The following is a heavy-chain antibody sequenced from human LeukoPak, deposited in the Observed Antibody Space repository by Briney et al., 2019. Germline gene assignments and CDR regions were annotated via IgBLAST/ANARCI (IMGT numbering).Heavy chain of an antibody. CDR2: IYYSGST. J-gene: IGHJ6*02. CDR1: GGSISSYY. V-gene: IGHV4-59*12. D-gene: IGHD6-13*01. Sequence: NPSETLSLTCTVSGGSISSYYWSWIRQPPGKGLEWIGYIYYSGSTNYNPSLKSRVTISVDTSKNQFSLKLSSVTAADTAVYYCARESPYSSSWYLGYGMDVWGQGTTVTVSS. CDR3: ARESPYSSSWYLGYGMDV.